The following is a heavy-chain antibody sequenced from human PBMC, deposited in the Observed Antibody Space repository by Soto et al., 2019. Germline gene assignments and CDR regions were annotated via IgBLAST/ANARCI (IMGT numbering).Heavy chain of an antibody. CDR2: IYSGGST. Sequence: EVQLVETGGGLIQPGGSLRLSCAASGFTVSSNYMSWVRQAPGKGLEWVSVIYSGGSTYYADSVKGRFTISRDNSKNTLYLQMNSLRAEDTAVYYCARIPVDTAMVRGWEYDYYGMDVWGQGTTVTVSS. CDR3: ARIPVDTAMVRGWEYDYYGMDV. CDR1: GFTVSSNY. V-gene: IGHV3-53*02. D-gene: IGHD5-18*01. J-gene: IGHJ6*02.